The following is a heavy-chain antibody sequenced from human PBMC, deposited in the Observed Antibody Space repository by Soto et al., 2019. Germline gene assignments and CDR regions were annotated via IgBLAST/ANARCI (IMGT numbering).Heavy chain of an antibody. V-gene: IGHV1-18*04. CDR1: GYTFISYG. CDR3: ARDQRYYGSGYYYSDS. J-gene: IGHJ1*01. D-gene: IGHD4-17*01. Sequence: ASVKVSCXASGYTFISYGISWVRQAPGQGLEWVGLMSAFTGKADYAQIFQDRVTMTTDTATTTAYMELRSLRSDDTAVYYCARDQRYYGSGYYYSDSWGQGTLVTASS. CDR2: MSAFTGKA.